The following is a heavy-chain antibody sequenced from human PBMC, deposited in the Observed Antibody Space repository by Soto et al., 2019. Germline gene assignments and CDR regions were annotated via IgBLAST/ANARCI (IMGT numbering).Heavy chain of an antibody. Sequence: QAHLAQSGAEVKKPGSSVTVSCKASGGTFNSYGISWVRQAPGQGLDWMGVIIPLYGTVNYAQKFQGRVSITADKSTSTAYMDLDSLRSDDTAVYYCARVRVIRGVIPSHFGLWGQETQVTVSS. J-gene: IGHJ4*02. CDR1: GGTFNSYG. D-gene: IGHD3-10*01. V-gene: IGHV1-69*06. CDR3: ARVRVIRGVIPSHFGL. CDR2: IIPLYGTV.